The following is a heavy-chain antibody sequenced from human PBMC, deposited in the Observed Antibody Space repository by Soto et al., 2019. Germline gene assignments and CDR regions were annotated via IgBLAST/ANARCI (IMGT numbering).Heavy chain of an antibody. CDR3: ARRGLMRGSRVRGANWFDP. J-gene: IGHJ5*02. CDR1: GGSISRSNW. Sequence: PSEALSLTCAVSGGSISRSNWWSWGRQPPGKGLEWIGEIYHSGSTNYNPSLKSRVTISVDKSKNQFSLKLSSVTAADTAVYYCARRGLMRGSRVRGANWFDPWGQGTLVTVSS. D-gene: IGHD3-10*01. V-gene: IGHV4-4*02. CDR2: IYHSGST.